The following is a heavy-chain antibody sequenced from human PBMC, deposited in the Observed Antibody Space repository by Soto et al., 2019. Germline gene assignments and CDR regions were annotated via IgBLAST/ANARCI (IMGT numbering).Heavy chain of an antibody. CDR2: IYYSGST. CDR3: AGDDLLWFRSV. D-gene: IGHD3-10*01. Sequence: SATLSLTCTVSGGSISSGDYYWSWIRQPPGKGLEWIGYIYYSGSTYYNPSLKSRVTISVDTSKNQFSLKLSSVTAADTAVYYCAGDDLLWFRSVWGQGTLVTVSS. CDR1: GGSISSGDYY. J-gene: IGHJ4*02. V-gene: IGHV4-30-4*01.